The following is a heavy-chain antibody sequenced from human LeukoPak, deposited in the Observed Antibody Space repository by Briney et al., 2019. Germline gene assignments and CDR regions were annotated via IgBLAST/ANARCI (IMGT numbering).Heavy chain of an antibody. V-gene: IGHV3-48*01. CDR3: ARDYLYAFDY. J-gene: IGHJ4*02. CDR2: ISGSGNAK. D-gene: IGHD2-2*01. CDR1: GFSFSSYS. Sequence: PGGSLRLSCAASGFSFSSYSMNWVRQAPGKGLEWVSYISGSGNAKHYTDSVKGRFTISRDNAKNALYLQMNSLRAEDKAVYFCARDYLYAFDYWGQVTLVTVSP.